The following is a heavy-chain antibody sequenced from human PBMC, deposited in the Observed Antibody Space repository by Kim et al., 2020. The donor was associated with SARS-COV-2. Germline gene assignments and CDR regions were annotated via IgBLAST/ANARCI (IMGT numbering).Heavy chain of an antibody. V-gene: IGHV3-23*01. CDR3: VKAGALDY. CDR1: GFTFSSYA. J-gene: IGHJ4*02. Sequence: GGSLRLSCAASGFTFSSYAMSWVRQAPGKGLEWVSLISGSGGSTYFADSVKGRFTISRDNSKNTLYLQMNSLRVEDTAIYYCVKAGALDYWGQGTLVTVS. D-gene: IGHD1-26*01. CDR2: ISGSGGST.